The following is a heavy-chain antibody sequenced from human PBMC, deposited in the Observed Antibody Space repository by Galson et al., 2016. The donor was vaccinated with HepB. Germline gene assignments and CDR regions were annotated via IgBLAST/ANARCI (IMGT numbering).Heavy chain of an antibody. Sequence: SLRLSCAASGFTFSSYSMNWVRQAPGKGLEWVAVIWYDGSNKYYAASVKGRFTISRDNSKNTLYLQMNSLRAEDTAVYYCARDVLRYFDWLLYGGSNYYYYGMDVWGQGTTVTVSS. D-gene: IGHD3-9*01. CDR1: GFTFSSYS. J-gene: IGHJ6*02. CDR2: IWYDGSNK. CDR3: ARDVLRYFDWLLYGGSNYYYYGMDV. V-gene: IGHV3-33*08.